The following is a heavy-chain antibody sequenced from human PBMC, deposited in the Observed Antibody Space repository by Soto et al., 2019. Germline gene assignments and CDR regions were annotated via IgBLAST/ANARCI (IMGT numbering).Heavy chain of an antibody. Sequence: QVQLQESGPGLVKPSQTLSLTCTVSGCSFNSDGYYWSWIRQHPEKGLEWIGYIYSSGTTYYNPSLRSRIAITMDTSKNQFSLELTSVTAADTAVYFCARGSRYTALVLTRFDVWGHGTLVTVSS. V-gene: IGHV4-31*03. J-gene: IGHJ4*01. CDR3: ARGSRYTALVLTRFDV. CDR1: GCSFNSDGYY. D-gene: IGHD5-18*01. CDR2: IYSSGTT.